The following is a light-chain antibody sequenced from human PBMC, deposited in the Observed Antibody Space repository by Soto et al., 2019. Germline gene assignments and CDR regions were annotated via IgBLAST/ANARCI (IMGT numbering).Light chain of an antibody. J-gene: IGLJ1*01. CDR1: SSNIGAGYE. Sequence: QSVLTQPPSVSEAPGQRVTISCTGSSSNIGAGYEAHWYQQVPGTAPKLFIYENNNRPSGVPDRFSGSKSGASASLAITGPHAEDEAESYCQSSASSLSGYVFGTGTKVTVL. V-gene: IGLV1-40*01. CDR3: QSSASSLSGYV. CDR2: ENN.